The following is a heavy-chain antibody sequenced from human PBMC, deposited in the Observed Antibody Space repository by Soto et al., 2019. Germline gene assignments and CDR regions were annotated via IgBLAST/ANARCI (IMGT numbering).Heavy chain of an antibody. CDR3: ARDKRVTIFGVVIHYYYYGMDV. J-gene: IGHJ6*02. V-gene: IGHV3-53*01. CDR1: GFTVSSNY. D-gene: IGHD3-3*01. Sequence: PGGSLRLSCAASGFTVSSNYMSWVRQAPGKGLEWVSVIYSGGSTYYADSVKVRFTISRDNSKNTLYLQMNSLRAEDTAVYYCARDKRVTIFGVVIHYYYYGMDVWGQGTTVTVSS. CDR2: IYSGGST.